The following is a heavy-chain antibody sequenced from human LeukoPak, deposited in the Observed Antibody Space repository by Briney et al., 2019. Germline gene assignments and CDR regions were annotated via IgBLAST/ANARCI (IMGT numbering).Heavy chain of an antibody. D-gene: IGHD2-15*01. CDR1: GFTFSSYA. Sequence: GGSLRLSCAASGFTFSSYAMHWVRQAPGKGLEWVAVISYDGSNKYYADSVKGRSTISRDNSKNTLYLQMNSLRAEDTAVYYCASVVVAAMDYWGQGTLVTVSS. CDR2: ISYDGSNK. V-gene: IGHV3-30-3*01. J-gene: IGHJ4*02. CDR3: ASVVVAAMDY.